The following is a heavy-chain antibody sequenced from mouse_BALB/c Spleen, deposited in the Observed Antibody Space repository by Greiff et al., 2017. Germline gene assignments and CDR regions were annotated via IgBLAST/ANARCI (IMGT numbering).Heavy chain of an antibody. D-gene: IGHD2-1*01. J-gene: IGHJ4*01. CDR2: ISDGGSYT. CDR3: ARNGNSYYYAMDY. CDR1: GFTFSDYY. Sequence: EVQRVESGGGLVKPGGSLKLSCAASGFTFSDYYMYWVRQTPEKRLEWVATISDGGSYTYYPDSVKGRFTISRDNAKNNLYLQMSSLKSEDTAMYYCARNGNSYYYAMDYWGQGTSVTVSS. V-gene: IGHV5-4*02.